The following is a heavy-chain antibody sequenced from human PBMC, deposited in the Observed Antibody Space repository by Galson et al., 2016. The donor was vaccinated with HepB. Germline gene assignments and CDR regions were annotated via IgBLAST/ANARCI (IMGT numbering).Heavy chain of an antibody. Sequence: SLRLSCAASGFTFSNYGMHWVRRAPGGPLEWVAIIWYDGSHKNYADSVKGRFTISRDNSKNTLSLQMNSLRAEDTAIYYCARNSPKHEWYYFDSWGQGTLVTVSS. D-gene: IGHD3-3*01. V-gene: IGHV3-33*01. CDR2: IWYDGSHK. CDR1: GFTFSNYG. CDR3: ARNSPKHEWYYFDS. J-gene: IGHJ4*02.